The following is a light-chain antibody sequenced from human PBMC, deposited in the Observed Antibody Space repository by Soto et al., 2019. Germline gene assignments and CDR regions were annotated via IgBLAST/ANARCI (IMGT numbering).Light chain of an antibody. J-gene: IGKJ2*01. CDR2: GAS. V-gene: IGKV3-15*01. Sequence: EIVMTQSPATLSVSPGERATLSCRASQSVSNNLAWYQQKPGQAPRLLIYGASTRATGIPARFSGGGSGIAFTQTVNTVPSENFGLYYYQQYNYWPPLYTFSQGTKLEIK. CDR1: QSVSNN. CDR3: QQYNYWPPLYT.